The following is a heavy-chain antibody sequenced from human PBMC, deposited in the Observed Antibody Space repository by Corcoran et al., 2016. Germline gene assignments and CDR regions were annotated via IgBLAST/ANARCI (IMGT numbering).Heavy chain of an antibody. V-gene: IGHV3-30*18. J-gene: IGHJ4*02. CDR1: GFTFSDYG. D-gene: IGHD3-22*01. CDR3: AKEFHSSGYGAYFDY. CDR2: ISDAGSTE. Sequence: VQLVESGGGVVQPGGSLRLSCAASGFTFSDYGMQWVRQAPGKGLEWVAVISDAGSTEYYADSVKGRFTISRDNSKNTLFLQMSSLRAEDTAVYYCAKEFHSSGYGAYFDYWGQGALVTVSS.